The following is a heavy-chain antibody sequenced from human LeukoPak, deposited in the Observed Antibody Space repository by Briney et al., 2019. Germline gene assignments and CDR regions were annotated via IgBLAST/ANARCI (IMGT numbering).Heavy chain of an antibody. CDR3: ARGPAANSGSYYVGDN. J-gene: IGHJ4*02. CDR1: GLGFSDYW. V-gene: IGHV3-74*01. D-gene: IGHD1-26*01. CDR2: INNAGSST. Sequence: GSLRLSCAASGLGFSDYWMHWVRQAPGKGLVWVSRINNAGSSTSYADSVKGRFTISRDNAKNTLYLQMSSLRAEDTAVYYCARGPAANSGSYYVGDNWGQGSLVIVSS.